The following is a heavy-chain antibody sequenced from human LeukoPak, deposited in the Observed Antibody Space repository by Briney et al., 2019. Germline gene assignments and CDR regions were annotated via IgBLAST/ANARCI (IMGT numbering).Heavy chain of an antibody. CDR2: ISGGGDST. CDR3: AKGFDYGTLTGQDH. Sequence: GGSLRLSCAASGFTFSSYAMSWVRQAPEKGLEWVSVISGGGDSTYYADSVKGRFIISRDNSKITLYLHMNSLRAEDTAVYYCAKGFDYGTLTGQDHWGQGTLVTVSS. J-gene: IGHJ4*02. V-gene: IGHV3-23*01. D-gene: IGHD3-9*01. CDR1: GFTFSSYA.